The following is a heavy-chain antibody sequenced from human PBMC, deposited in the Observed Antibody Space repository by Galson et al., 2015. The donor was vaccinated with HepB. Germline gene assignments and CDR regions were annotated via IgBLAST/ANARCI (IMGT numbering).Heavy chain of an antibody. Sequence: SLRLSCAASGFTFSNYWVHWVRQVPGKGLVWVSRIDNDGSYVNYGDSGQGRFTISRDNAKNTVNLQMNSLRAEDTAVYYWAREFVAVPGRNSDAFDMWGRGTMVTVSS. J-gene: IGHJ3*02. D-gene: IGHD6-19*01. CDR2: IDNDGSYV. CDR3: AREFVAVPGRNSDAFDM. V-gene: IGHV3-74*01. CDR1: GFTFSNYW.